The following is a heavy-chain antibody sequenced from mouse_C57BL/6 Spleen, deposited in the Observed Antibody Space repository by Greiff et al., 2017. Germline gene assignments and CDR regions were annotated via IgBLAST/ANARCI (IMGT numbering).Heavy chain of an antibody. J-gene: IGHJ2*01. CDR3: TRDYYFDD. Sequence: QVQLQQSGAELVRPGASVTLSCKASGYTFTDYEMNWVKQTPVHGLEWIGAIFPESGGTAYNQKFKGKAILTADKSSSTAYMELRSLTSEASAFYYWTRDYYFDDGGQGTTLTVSA. CDR2: IFPESGGT. CDR1: GYTFTDYE. V-gene: IGHV1-15*01.